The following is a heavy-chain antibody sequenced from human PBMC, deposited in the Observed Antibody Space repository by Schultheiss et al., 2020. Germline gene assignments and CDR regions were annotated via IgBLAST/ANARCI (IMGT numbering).Heavy chain of an antibody. V-gene: IGHV3-53*05. CDR1: GFTVSSNY. CDR2: ISGSGGST. J-gene: IGHJ3*02. Sequence: GGSLRLSCAASGFTVSSNYMSWVRQAPGKGLEWVSAISGSGGSTYYADSVKGRFTISRDNSKNTLYLQMNSLRSEDTAVYYCARSVGHDAFDIWGQGTMVTVS. D-gene: IGHD4-23*01. CDR3: ARSVGHDAFDI.